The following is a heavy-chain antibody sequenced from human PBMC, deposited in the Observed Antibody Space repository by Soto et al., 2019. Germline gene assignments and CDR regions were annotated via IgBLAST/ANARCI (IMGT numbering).Heavy chain of an antibody. CDR3: AREPYYYDSSGYYHWFDH. CDR1: GFTFSSYW. J-gene: IGHJ5*02. V-gene: IGHV3-7*03. D-gene: IGHD3-22*01. CDR2: IKQDGSEK. Sequence: GSLRLSCAASGFTFSSYWMSWVRQAPGKGLEWVANIKQDGSEKYYVDSVKGRFTISRDNAKNSLYLQRNSLRAEDTAVYYCAREPYYYDSSGYYHWFDHWGQGTLVTVSS.